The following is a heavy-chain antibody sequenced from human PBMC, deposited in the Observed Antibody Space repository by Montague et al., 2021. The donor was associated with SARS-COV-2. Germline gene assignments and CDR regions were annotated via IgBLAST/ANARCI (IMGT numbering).Heavy chain of an antibody. CDR2: IGWRSGSI. V-gene: IGHV3-9*01. CDR1: GFTFDDYV. Sequence: LRLSCAASGFTFDDYVMHWVRQAPGKGLEWVSGIGWRSGSIGYADSVKGRFTISRDNAKNSLYLQMNSLRAEDTALYHCAKGQKIQWLIFNSAPDWFDPWGQGTLVTVSS. CDR3: AKGQKIQWLIFNSAPDWFDP. J-gene: IGHJ5*02. D-gene: IGHD5-12*01.